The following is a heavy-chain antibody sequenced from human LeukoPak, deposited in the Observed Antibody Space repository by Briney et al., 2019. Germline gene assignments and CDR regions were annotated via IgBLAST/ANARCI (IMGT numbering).Heavy chain of an antibody. Sequence: SETLSLTCAVSGYSISSGYYLGSIRQPPGKGLEWIGSIYHSGSTYYNPSLKSRVAISVDTSKNQFSLKLSSVTAADTAVYYCARGPVFYYFDYWGQGTLVTVSS. CDR2: IYHSGST. CDR1: GYSISSGYY. J-gene: IGHJ4*02. CDR3: ARGPVFYYFDY. V-gene: IGHV4-38-2*01.